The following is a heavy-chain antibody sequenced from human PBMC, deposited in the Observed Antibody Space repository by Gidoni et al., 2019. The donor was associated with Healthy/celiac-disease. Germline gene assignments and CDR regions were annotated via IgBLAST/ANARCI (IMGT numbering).Heavy chain of an antibody. J-gene: IGHJ4*02. Sequence: EVQLLESGGGLVKPGGSLRTSCEDAGSPFGSSAMSWVRQAPGKGLERFSAISGIGGSTSYSDSVTVRFTISIDNAKTTLYLQINSLSAEDTAVYYCANVAHLSGGSCGYWGQGTLVTVSS. D-gene: IGHD2-15*01. CDR3: ANVAHLSGGSCGY. CDR1: GSPFGSSA. V-gene: IGHV3-23*01. CDR2: ISGIGGST.